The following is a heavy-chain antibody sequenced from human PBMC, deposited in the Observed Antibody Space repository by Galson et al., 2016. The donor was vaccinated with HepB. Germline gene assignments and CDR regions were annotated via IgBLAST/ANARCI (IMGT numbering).Heavy chain of an antibody. D-gene: IGHD1-26*01. CDR2: ISNDGANT. Sequence: SLRLSCAASGFVFSKFAVRWVRQAPGKGLEWVSTISNDGANTYYADSVKGRFTVSRDNSRNTLYLHMNSLRADDTGVYYCAKRIIVESSGGMDVWGQGTTVTVSS. V-gene: IGHV3-23*01. CDR1: GFVFSKFA. J-gene: IGHJ6*02. CDR3: AKRIIVESSGGMDV.